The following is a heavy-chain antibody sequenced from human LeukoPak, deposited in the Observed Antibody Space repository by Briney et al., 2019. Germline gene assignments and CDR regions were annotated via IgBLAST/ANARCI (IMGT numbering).Heavy chain of an antibody. V-gene: IGHV3-21*01. D-gene: IGHD3-10*01. CDR3: ARVLGWRGFGEFERATFDY. CDR1: GFTFSSYS. Sequence: PGGSLRLSCGTSGFTFSSYSMNWVRQAPGKGLEWVSSISSQSTYIYYADSVKGRFTISRDNAKNSLYLQMNSLRAEDTAVYYCARVLGWRGFGEFERATFDYWGQGTLVTVSS. CDR2: ISSQSTYI. J-gene: IGHJ4*02.